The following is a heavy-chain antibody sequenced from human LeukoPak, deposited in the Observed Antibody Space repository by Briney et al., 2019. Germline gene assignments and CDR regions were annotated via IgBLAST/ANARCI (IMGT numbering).Heavy chain of an antibody. CDR3: ARGITGTTAVDY. J-gene: IGHJ4*02. CDR1: GYTFTSYA. D-gene: IGHD1-20*01. V-gene: IGHV1-3*01. Sequence: GASVKVSCKASGYTFTSYAMHWVRQAPGQRLEWMGWINAGNGNTKYSQKFQGRVTITRDTSASTAYMELSSLRSEDTAVYYCARGITGTTAVDYWGQGTLVTVSS. CDR2: INAGNGNT.